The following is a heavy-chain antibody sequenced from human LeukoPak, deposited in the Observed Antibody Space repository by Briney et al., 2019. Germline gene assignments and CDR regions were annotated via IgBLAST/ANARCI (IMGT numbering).Heavy chain of an antibody. Sequence: GGSLRLSCAASGFTFSSYAMHWVRQAPGKGLEWVAVISYDGSNKYYADSVKGRFTISRGNSKNTLYLQMNSLRAEDTAVYYCARGRRIQLWLSIWGQGTLVTVSS. CDR2: ISYDGSNK. V-gene: IGHV3-30*04. CDR3: ARGRRIQLWLSI. D-gene: IGHD5-18*01. J-gene: IGHJ4*02. CDR1: GFTFSSYA.